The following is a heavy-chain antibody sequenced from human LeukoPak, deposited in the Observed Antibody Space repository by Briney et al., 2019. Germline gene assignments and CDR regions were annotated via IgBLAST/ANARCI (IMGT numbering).Heavy chain of an antibody. Sequence: SETLSLTCTVSGGSIRNYYRSWIRQPPGKGLEWIGHIYYSGSTNYNPSLKSRVTISVDTSKNQFSLKLTSVTAADTAMYYCARDIVGATHDYWGQGTLVTVSS. D-gene: IGHD1-26*01. V-gene: IGHV4-59*12. J-gene: IGHJ4*02. CDR3: ARDIVGATHDY. CDR2: IYYSGST. CDR1: GGSIRNYY.